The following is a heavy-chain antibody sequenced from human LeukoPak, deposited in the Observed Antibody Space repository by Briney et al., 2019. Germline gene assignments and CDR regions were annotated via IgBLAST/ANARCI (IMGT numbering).Heavy chain of an antibody. Sequence: ASVKVSCKTSGYVFTDYHINWLRQAPGQGLEWIGWISTFNGNIKFLQKFQGRVTLTTDTSTTTGYMELSSLTSDDTAVYYCARDGPSFGYFDHWGQGTLVTVSS. D-gene: IGHD3-16*01. V-gene: IGHV1-18*01. J-gene: IGHJ4*02. CDR2: ISTFNGNI. CDR3: ARDGPSFGYFDH. CDR1: GYVFTDYH.